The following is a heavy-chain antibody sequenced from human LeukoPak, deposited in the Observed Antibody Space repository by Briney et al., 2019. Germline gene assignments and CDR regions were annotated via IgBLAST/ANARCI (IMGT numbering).Heavy chain of an antibody. V-gene: IGHV3-7*01. D-gene: IGHD6-6*01. Sequence: TGGSLRLSCAASGFTFTHYWMCWVRQAPGKGLEWVANIHQDGSIQYYLDSVEGRFTISRDNAKNSLYLQMDNLRAEDTAVYYCSNGIYSSSYWGRGTLVTVSS. CDR1: GFTFTHYW. CDR2: IHQDGSIQ. J-gene: IGHJ4*02. CDR3: SNGIYSSSY.